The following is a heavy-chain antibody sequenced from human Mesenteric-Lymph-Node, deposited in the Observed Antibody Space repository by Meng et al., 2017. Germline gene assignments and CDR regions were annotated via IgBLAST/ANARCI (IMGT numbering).Heavy chain of an antibody. J-gene: IGHJ4*02. CDR1: GYTFTSYG. CDR2: ISAYNGNT. CDR3: ARGYSSSWPRVLEYY. D-gene: IGHD6-13*01. Sequence: ASVKVSCKASGYTFTSYGISWVRQAPGQGLEWMGWISAYNGNTNYAQKLQGRVTMTTDTSTSTAYMELRSLRSDDTAVYYCARGYSSSWPRVLEYYWGQGTLVTVSS. V-gene: IGHV1-18*01.